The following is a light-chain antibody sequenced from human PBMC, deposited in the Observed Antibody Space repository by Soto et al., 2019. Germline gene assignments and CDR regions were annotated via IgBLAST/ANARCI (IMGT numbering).Light chain of an antibody. CDR1: QSLAHSNGNTY. V-gene: IGKV2-24*01. CDR3: MQATDFPRT. Sequence: DPVMTQTPLSSPVTLGQPASISCRSRQSLAHSNGNTYLSWLQQRPGQPPRLLIYKISNRLSGVPDRFSGSGAGTDFTLKISRVEAEDVGVYYCMQATDFPRTFGQGTKVEIK. J-gene: IGKJ1*01. CDR2: KIS.